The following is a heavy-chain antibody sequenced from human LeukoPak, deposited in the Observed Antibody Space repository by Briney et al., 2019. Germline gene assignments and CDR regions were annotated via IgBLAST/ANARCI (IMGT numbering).Heavy chain of an antibody. D-gene: IGHD6-13*01. CDR2: IGSSSSTI. V-gene: IGHV3-48*01. CDR1: GFTFSSYS. CDR3: ARVEAAAGLFDY. Sequence: GGSLRLSCAASGFTFSSYSMNWVRQAPGKGLEWVSYIGSSSSTIYYADSVKGRFTISRDNAKNSLYLQMNSLRAEDTAVYYCARVEAAAGLFDYWGQGTLVTVSS. J-gene: IGHJ4*02.